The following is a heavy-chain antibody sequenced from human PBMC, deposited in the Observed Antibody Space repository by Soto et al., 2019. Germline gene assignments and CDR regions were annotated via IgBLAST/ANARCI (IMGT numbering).Heavy chain of an antibody. CDR2: IYYSGST. CDR1: GGSVSSGSYY. V-gene: IGHV4-61*01. D-gene: IGHD2-15*01. CDR3: ESEVVDDAFDI. J-gene: IGHJ3*02. Sequence: KASETLSLTCTVSGGSVSSGSYYWSWIRQPPGKGLEWIGYIYYSGSTNYNPSLKSRVTISVDTSKNQFSLKLSSVTAADTAVYYCESEVVDDAFDIWGQGTMVTVSS.